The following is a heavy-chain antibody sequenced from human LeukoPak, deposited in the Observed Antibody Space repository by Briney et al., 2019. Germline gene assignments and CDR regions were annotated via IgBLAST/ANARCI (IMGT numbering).Heavy chain of an antibody. D-gene: IGHD6-13*01. Sequence: PGGSLRFSCAASGFTFDDYGMSWVRQAPGKGLEWVSGINWNGGSTGYADSVKGRFTISRDNAKNSLYLQMNSLRAEDTALYHCARDIAAAGTPWFDPWGQGTLVTVSS. V-gene: IGHV3-20*01. J-gene: IGHJ5*02. CDR3: ARDIAAAGTPWFDP. CDR2: INWNGGST. CDR1: GFTFDDYG.